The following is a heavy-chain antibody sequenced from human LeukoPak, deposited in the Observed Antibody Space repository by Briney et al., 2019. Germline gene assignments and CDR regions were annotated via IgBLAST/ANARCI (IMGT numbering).Heavy chain of an antibody. V-gene: IGHV4-59*08. J-gene: IGHJ5*02. CDR3: ARGLGGAPTTVLS. Sequence: SETLSLTCTVSGGSISGYYWSWIRQPPGKGLEWIGYIYYSGSTSYNPSLKSRVTISVDTSKNQFSLKLSSVTAADTAVYYCARGLGGAPTTVLSWGQGTPVTVSS. D-gene: IGHD4-17*01. CDR2: IYYSGST. CDR1: GGSISGYY.